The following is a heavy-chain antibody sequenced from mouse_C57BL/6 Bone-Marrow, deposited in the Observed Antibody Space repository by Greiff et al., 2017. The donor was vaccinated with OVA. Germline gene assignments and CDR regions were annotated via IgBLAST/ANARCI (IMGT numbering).Heavy chain of an antibody. Sequence: EVMLVESGGGLVKPGGSLKLSCAASGFTFSSYTMSWVRQTPEKRLQWVATISGGGGNTYYPDSVKGRFTISRDNAKNTLYLQMSSLWSEDTALYYCADYYGIFAYWGQGTLVTVSA. D-gene: IGHD1-1*01. CDR2: ISGGGGNT. CDR1: GFTFSSYT. J-gene: IGHJ3*01. V-gene: IGHV5-9*01. CDR3: ADYYGIFAY.